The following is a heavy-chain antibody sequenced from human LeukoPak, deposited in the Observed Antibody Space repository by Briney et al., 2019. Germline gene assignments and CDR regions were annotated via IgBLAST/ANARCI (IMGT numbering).Heavy chain of an antibody. CDR1: GYRFTSYW. CDR3: ANSPRSLGYCSGGSCYSVGAFDI. CDR2: IFPGDSDT. J-gene: IGHJ3*02. Sequence: GESLKISCKGSGYRFTSYWIGWVRQMPGKGLEWMGIIFPGDSDTRYSPSFQGQVTISADKSISTAYLQWSSLKASDTAMYYCANSPRSLGYCSGGSCYSVGAFDIWGQGTMVTVSS. D-gene: IGHD2-15*01. V-gene: IGHV5-51*01.